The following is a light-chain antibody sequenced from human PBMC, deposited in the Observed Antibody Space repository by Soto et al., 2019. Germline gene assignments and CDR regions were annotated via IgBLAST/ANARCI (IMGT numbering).Light chain of an antibody. Sequence: EIVLTQSPGTLSLSPGERATLSCRASQSVSATSLAWFHQNPGQAPRLLIYGASSRATGIPDRFSGSGSGTDFTLTINRLEPEDFAVYYCQQFGTSPLWTFGQGTKVEIK. CDR1: QSVSATS. J-gene: IGKJ1*01. V-gene: IGKV3-20*01. CDR2: GAS. CDR3: QQFGTSPLWT.